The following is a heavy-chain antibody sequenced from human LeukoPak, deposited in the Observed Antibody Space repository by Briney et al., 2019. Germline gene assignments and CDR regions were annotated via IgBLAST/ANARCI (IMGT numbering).Heavy chain of an antibody. CDR1: GGSVSSGSYY. D-gene: IGHD6-13*01. CDR2: IYYSGST. CDR3: ARTVRGYSSSWYDY. Sequence: SETLSLTCTVSGGSVSSGSYYWSWIRQPPGKGLEWIGYIYYSGSTNYNPSLKSRVTISVDTSKNQFSLKLSSVTAAGTAVYYCARTVRGYSSSWYDYWGRGTLVTVSS. J-gene: IGHJ4*02. V-gene: IGHV4-61*01.